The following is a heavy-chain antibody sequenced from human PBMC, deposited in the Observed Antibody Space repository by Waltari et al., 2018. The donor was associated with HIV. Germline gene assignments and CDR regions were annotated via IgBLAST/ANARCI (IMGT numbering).Heavy chain of an antibody. CDR2: IIPILGIA. CDR1: GGTFSSYA. J-gene: IGHJ4*02. D-gene: IGHD3-22*01. CDR3: ASIDYYDSSGYYHFDY. V-gene: IGHV1-69*04. Sequence: QVQLVQSGAEVRKPGSSVKVSCKASGGTFSSYAISWVRQAPGQGLEWMGRIIPILGIANYAQKFQGRVTITADKSTSTAYMELSSLRSEDTAVYYCASIDYYDSSGYYHFDYWGQGTLVTFSS.